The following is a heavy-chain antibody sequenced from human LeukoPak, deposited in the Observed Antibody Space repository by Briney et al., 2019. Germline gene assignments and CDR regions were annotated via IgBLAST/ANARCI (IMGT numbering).Heavy chain of an antibody. CDR3: ARVLGGSYSSSWYGYYYYYGMDV. CDR2: IKQDGSEK. V-gene: IGHV3-7*01. Sequence: GGSLRLSCAASGFTFSSYWMSWVRQAPGKGLEWVANIKQDGSEKYYVDSVKGRFTISRDKAKNSLYLQMNSLRAEDTAVYYCARVLGGSYSSSWYGYYYYYGMDVWGQGTTVTVSS. D-gene: IGHD6-13*01. J-gene: IGHJ6*02. CDR1: GFTFSSYW.